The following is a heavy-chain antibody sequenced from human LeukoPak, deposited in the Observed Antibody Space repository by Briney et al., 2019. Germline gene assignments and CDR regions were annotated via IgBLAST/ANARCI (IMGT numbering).Heavy chain of an antibody. CDR3: AREPTGYYYGMDV. CDR2: IYHSGSA. Sequence: SQTLSLTCAVSGGSISSSGYSWSWIRQPPGKGLELIGYIYHSGSAYYNPSLKSRVTISVDRSKNQFSLKLRSVTAADTAVYYCAREPTGYYYGMDVWGQGTTVTVSS. J-gene: IGHJ6*02. D-gene: IGHD1-1*01. V-gene: IGHV4-30-2*01. CDR1: GGSISSSGYS.